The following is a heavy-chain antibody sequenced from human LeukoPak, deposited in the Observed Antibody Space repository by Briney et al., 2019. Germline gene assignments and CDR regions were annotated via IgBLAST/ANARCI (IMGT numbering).Heavy chain of an antibody. CDR3: VRTPPNWGFDY. CDR1: GYTFTSHD. J-gene: IGHJ4*02. Sequence: ASVKVSCKASGYTFTSHDINWVRQATGQGPEWIGWMSPNSGDTGYAQKFQGRVTMTSDSSISTAYMELSSLRSEDTAIYYCVRTPPNWGFDYWGQGTLVTVSS. D-gene: IGHD7-27*01. V-gene: IGHV1-8*01. CDR2: MSPNSGDT.